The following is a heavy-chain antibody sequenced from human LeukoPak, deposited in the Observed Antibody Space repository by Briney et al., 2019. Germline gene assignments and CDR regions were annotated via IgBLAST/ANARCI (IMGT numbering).Heavy chain of an antibody. D-gene: IGHD3-10*01. CDR1: GFMFSRYW. J-gene: IGHJ3*02. Sequence: GGSLRLSCAASGFMFSRYWMSWARQAPGKGPEWVANIKHDGSQKYYVDSVKGRFTISRDNAKNSLYLQINSLRAEDTAVYYCARDGMGGIKAFDIWGQGTMVTVSS. CDR3: ARDGMGGIKAFDI. CDR2: IKHDGSQK. V-gene: IGHV3-7*05.